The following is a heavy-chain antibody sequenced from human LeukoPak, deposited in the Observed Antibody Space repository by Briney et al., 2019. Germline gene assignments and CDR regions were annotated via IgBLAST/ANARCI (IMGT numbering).Heavy chain of an antibody. J-gene: IGHJ4*02. CDR2: IRSKAYGGTA. D-gene: IGHD3-9*01. CDR1: GFTFGDHL. CDR3: TREIRYFDWFQADY. Sequence: PGGSLRLSCTASGFTFGDHLLSWFRQAPGKGLEGVGFIRSKAYGGTAEYAASVKGRFTISRDDSKSVAYLQMDSLKTEDTAVYYCTREIRYFDWFQADYWGQGTLVTVSS. V-gene: IGHV3-49*03.